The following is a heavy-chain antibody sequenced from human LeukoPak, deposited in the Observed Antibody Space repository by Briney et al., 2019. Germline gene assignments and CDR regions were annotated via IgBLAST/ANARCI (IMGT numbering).Heavy chain of an antibody. CDR3: ARDRYSHFDY. CDR1: GFSFADEY. J-gene: IGHJ4*02. D-gene: IGHD2-15*01. Sequence: GGSLRLSCAVSGFSFADEYMSWIRQAPGQGLEWVSYISNTGSYTNYADSVEGRFTISRDNSKNTLYLQMNSLRAEDTAVYYCARDRYSHFDYWGQGTLVTVSS. CDR2: ISNTGSYT. V-gene: IGHV3-11*06.